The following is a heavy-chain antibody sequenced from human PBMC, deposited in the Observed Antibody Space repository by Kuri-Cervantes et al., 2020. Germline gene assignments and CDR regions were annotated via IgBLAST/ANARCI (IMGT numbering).Heavy chain of an antibody. CDR3: ARDGYSTTDKYYYYGMDV. J-gene: IGHJ6*02. V-gene: IGHV3-30*03. CDR1: GFTFSSYS. CDR2: ISYDGSNK. Sequence: GESLKISCAASGFTFSSYSMNWVRQAPGKGLEWVAVISYDGSNKYYADSVKGRFTISRDNSKNTLYLQMNSLRAEDTAVYYCARDGYSTTDKYYYYGMDVWGQGTTVTVSS. D-gene: IGHD4-11*01.